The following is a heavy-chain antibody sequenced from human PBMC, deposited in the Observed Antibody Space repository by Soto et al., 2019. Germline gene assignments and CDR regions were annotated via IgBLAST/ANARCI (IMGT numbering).Heavy chain of an antibody. CDR2: ISPRATTT. CDR1: GFPFSSYY. CDR3: ARGHAPDFYWFFDV. J-gene: IGHJ2*01. V-gene: IGHV1-46*01. D-gene: IGHD2-21*02. Sequence: QVQLVQSGAEVKNPGASVKISCRASGFPFSSYYMHWVRQVPGQGLEWVAMISPRATTTFYAQNFQGRVTVTRDTSTSTLVMEVGSLRSDDTAIYFCARGHAPDFYWFFDVWGRGTLVKVSS.